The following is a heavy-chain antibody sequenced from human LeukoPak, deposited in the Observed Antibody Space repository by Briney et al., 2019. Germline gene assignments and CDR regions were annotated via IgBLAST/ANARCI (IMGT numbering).Heavy chain of an antibody. D-gene: IGHD3-22*01. Sequence: SETLSLTCAVYGGSFSGYYWSWIRQPPGKGLEWIGSIFHSGSTYYNSSLKSRVTISVDTSKNQFSLKLSSVTAADTAVYYCARANYYDNSGYSRGAFDIWGQGTVVTVSS. J-gene: IGHJ3*02. CDR3: ARANYYDNSGYSRGAFDI. CDR2: IFHSGST. CDR1: GGSFSGYY. V-gene: IGHV4-34*12.